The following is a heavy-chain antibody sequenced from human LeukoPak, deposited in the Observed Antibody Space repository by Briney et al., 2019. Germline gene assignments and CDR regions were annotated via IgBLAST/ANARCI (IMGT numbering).Heavy chain of an antibody. Sequence: SETLSLTCTVSGGSISSYYWSWIRQPPGKGLEWIGCIYYSGSTNYNPSLKSRVTISVDTSKNQFSLKLSSVTAADTAVYYCARSVVLMVYAMDYWGQGTLVTVSS. CDR2: IYYSGST. D-gene: IGHD2-8*01. CDR3: ARSVVLMVYAMDY. V-gene: IGHV4-59*12. CDR1: GGSISSYY. J-gene: IGHJ4*02.